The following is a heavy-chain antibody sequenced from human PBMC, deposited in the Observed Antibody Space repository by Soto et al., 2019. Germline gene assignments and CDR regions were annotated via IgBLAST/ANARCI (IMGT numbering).Heavy chain of an antibody. CDR1: GGSISSGGYY. CDR2: IYYSGST. Sequence: QVQLQESGPGLVKPSQTLSLTCTVSGGSISSGGYYWSWIRQHPGKGLEGIGYIYYSGSTYYNTSLKSRVTIAVDTCKNQFSLKLSSVTAADTAVYYCARGRSSTSPYPIGYWGQGTLVTVSS. J-gene: IGHJ4*02. CDR3: ARGRSSTSPYPIGY. V-gene: IGHV4-31*03. D-gene: IGHD2-2*01.